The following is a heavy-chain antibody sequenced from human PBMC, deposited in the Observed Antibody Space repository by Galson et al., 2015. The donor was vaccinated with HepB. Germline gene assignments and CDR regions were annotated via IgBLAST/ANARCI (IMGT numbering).Heavy chain of an antibody. Sequence: ETLSLTCTVSGGSISSYYWSWIRQPPGKGLEWIGYIYYSGSTNYNPSLKSRVTISVDTSKNQFSLKLSSVTAADTAVYYCARLWWFGELPRSHFDIWGQGTMVTVSS. D-gene: IGHD3-10*01. CDR3: ARLWWFGELPRSHFDI. V-gene: IGHV4-59*08. J-gene: IGHJ3*02. CDR1: GGSISSYY. CDR2: IYYSGST.